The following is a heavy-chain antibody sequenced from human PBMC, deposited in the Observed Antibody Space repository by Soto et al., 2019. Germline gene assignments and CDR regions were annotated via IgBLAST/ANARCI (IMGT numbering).Heavy chain of an antibody. J-gene: IGHJ4*02. CDR2: FSGSSAST. CDR3: AKERNSSGFFFDA. Sequence: GGSLRLSCAASGFTFSTYAMSWVRQAPGRGLEWVSTFSGSSASTYYADSVKGRFTISRDNSKNTLYLQMSSLRAEDTAVYYCAKERNSSGFFFDAWGQGAQVTVSS. D-gene: IGHD3-22*01. V-gene: IGHV3-23*01. CDR1: GFTFSTYA.